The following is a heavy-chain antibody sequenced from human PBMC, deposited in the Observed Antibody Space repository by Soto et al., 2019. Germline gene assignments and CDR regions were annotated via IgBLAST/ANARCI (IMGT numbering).Heavy chain of an antibody. CDR2: IFSNDEK. CDR1: GFSLSNARMG. CDR3: ARMGYCSSTSCYAIPNWFDP. D-gene: IGHD2-2*01. J-gene: IGHJ5*02. V-gene: IGHV2-26*01. Sequence: QVTLKESGPVLVKPTETLTLTCTVSGFSLSNARMGVSWIRQPPGKALEWLAHIFSNDEKSYSTSLKSRLTISKDTSNSQVVLTMTNMDPVDTATYYCARMGYCSSTSCYAIPNWFDPWGQGTLVTVSS.